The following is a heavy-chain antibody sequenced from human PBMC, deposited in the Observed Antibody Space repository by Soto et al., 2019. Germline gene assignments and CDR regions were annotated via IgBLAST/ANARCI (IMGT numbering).Heavy chain of an antibody. J-gene: IGHJ4*02. Sequence: AAVKVSCKASGYTLTSYDINWVRQATGQGLEWMGWMNPNSGNTGYAQKFQGRVTMTRNTSISTAYMELSSLRSEDTAVYYCARGRGYSIPFDYWGQGTLVTVSS. D-gene: IGHD4-4*01. CDR2: MNPNSGNT. CDR3: ARGRGYSIPFDY. CDR1: GYTLTSYD. V-gene: IGHV1-8*01.